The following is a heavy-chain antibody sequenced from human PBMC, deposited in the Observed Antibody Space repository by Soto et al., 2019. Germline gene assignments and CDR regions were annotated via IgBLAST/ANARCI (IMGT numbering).Heavy chain of an antibody. J-gene: IGHJ6*03. CDR2: ISDSGST. V-gene: IGHV3-23*01. Sequence: GGSLRLSCAASGFTFSSYAMSWVRQAPGKGLEWVSTISDSGSTYYADSVKGRFTISRDISKNTLYVQMSSLRAEDTAVYYCAKGGEGYCSGTSCLYHMDAWGKGTTVTV. D-gene: IGHD2-15*01. CDR3: AKGGEGYCSGTSCLYHMDA. CDR1: GFTFSSYA.